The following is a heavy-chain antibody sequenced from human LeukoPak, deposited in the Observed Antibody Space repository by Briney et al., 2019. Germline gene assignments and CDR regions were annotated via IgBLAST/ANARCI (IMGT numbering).Heavy chain of an antibody. CDR1: GGSISSGSYY. Sequence: SETLSLTCTVSGGSISSGSYYWSWIRQPAGKGLEWIGRIYTSGSTNYNPSLKSRVTISVDTSKNQFSLKLSSVTAADTAVYYCARSQYDFWSGYYDYYYYYMDVWGKGTTVTVSS. CDR2: IYTSGST. V-gene: IGHV4-61*02. CDR3: ARSQYDFWSGYYDYYYYYMDV. D-gene: IGHD3-3*01. J-gene: IGHJ6*03.